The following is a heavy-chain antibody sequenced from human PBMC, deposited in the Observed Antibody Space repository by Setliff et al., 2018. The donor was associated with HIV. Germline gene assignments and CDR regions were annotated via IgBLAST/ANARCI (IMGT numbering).Heavy chain of an antibody. V-gene: IGHV1-2*02. CDR2: IYPKSGDT. CDR3: ARSDHSSGYYYNFDY. D-gene: IGHD3-22*01. CDR1: GYTFTDYY. Sequence: ASVKVSCKASGYTFTDYYMHWMRQAPGRGLEWMGWIYPKSGDTNSAQKFQGRVTMTRDTSISTAYMVLSRLRSDDTAVYYCARSDHSSGYYYNFDYWGQGTLVTVSS. J-gene: IGHJ4*02.